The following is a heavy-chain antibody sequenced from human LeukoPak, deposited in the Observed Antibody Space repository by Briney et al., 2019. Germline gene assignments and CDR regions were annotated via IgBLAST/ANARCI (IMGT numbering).Heavy chain of an antibody. CDR2: VNGNGGST. Sequence: GGSLRLSCAASGFSFSTYAMSWVRQAPGKGLESVSGVNGNGGSTSYADSVKGRFTVFIDNSKNTVHLQMNSLRVEDTAVYYCAKSLYGGCDYWGQGTVVTVSS. CDR3: AKSLYGGCDY. J-gene: IGHJ4*02. V-gene: IGHV3-23*01. D-gene: IGHD3-16*02. CDR1: GFSFSTYA.